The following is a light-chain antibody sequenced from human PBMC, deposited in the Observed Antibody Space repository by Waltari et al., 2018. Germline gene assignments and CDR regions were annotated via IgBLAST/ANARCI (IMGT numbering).Light chain of an antibody. CDR3: RHYLRLPVT. CDR1: QSVSRA. J-gene: IGKJ1*01. Sequence: EIVLTPSPGTLSLSLGERATLACRASQSVSRALAWYQQKPGQAPRLLIYGASTRATGIPDRFSGSGSGTDFSLTISRLEPDDFAVYYCRHYLRLPVTFGQGTTVEI. V-gene: IGKV3-20*01. CDR2: GAS.